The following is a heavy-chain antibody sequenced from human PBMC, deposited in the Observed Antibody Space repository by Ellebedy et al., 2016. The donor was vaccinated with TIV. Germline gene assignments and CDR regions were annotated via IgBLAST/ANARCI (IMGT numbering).Heavy chain of an antibody. V-gene: IGHV4-59*01. CDR2: IYDSGST. CDR1: GGAISSYY. D-gene: IGHD6-6*01. Sequence: MPSETLSLTCTVSGGAISSYYWSWIRQPPGKGLEWIGYIYDSGSTNYNPSLKSRVTISVDTSKNQFSLKLSSVTAADTAVYYCARGDSSSSIWFDPWGQGTLVTASS. J-gene: IGHJ5*02. CDR3: ARGDSSSSIWFDP.